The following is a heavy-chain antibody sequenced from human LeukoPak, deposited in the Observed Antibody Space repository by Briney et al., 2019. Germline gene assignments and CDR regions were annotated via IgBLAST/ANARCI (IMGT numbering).Heavy chain of an antibody. CDR2: ISYDAKYK. CDR1: GFTFCNYA. J-gene: IGHJ4*02. D-gene: IGHD2-15*01. V-gene: IGHV3-30*04. CDR3: ARGRVVPATRLDY. Sequence: GRSLRLSCAASGFTFCNYAMHWVRQAPGKGLEWVAVISYDAKYKYYADSLKGRFTISRDNSNNTLYLQMNSLGSEDTAVYYCARGRVVPATRLDYWGRGTLVTVSS.